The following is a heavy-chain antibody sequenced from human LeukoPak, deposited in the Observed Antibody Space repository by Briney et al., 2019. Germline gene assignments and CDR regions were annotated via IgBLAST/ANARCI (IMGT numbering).Heavy chain of an antibody. D-gene: IGHD3-16*01. J-gene: IGHJ4*02. Sequence: GGSLRLSRAASGFTFSSHSMNWVRQAPGKGLEWVSSISSSSSIIYYADSVKGRFTISRDNAKNSLYLQVNSLRAEDTAVYYCARDLFDDYSLDYWGQGTLVTVSS. CDR3: ARDLFDDYSLDY. V-gene: IGHV3-21*01. CDR1: GFTFSSHS. CDR2: ISSSSSII.